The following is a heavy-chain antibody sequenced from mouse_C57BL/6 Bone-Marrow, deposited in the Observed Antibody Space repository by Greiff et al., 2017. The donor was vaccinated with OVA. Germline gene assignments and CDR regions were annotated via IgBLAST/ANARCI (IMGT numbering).Heavy chain of an antibody. V-gene: IGHV1-50*01. CDR3: AGWEFAY. CDR1: GYTFTSYW. J-gene: IGHJ3*01. CDR2: IDPSDGYT. D-gene: IGHD4-1*01. Sequence: QVQLQQPGAELVKPGASVKLSCKASGYTFTSYWIQWVKQRPGQGLEWIGEIDPSDGYTNYNQKLKGKATVTVDTSSSTANMQLSSLTSEDSAVYYCAGWEFAYWGQGTLVTVSA.